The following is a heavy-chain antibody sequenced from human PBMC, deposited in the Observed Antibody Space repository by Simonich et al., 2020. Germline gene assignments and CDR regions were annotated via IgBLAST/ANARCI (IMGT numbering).Heavy chain of an antibody. Sequence: QVQLVQSGAEVKKPGASVKVSCKASGYTFTSYGISWVRQAPGKGLEWMGRMSAYNGNTNYDKKLQGRDTITTDTSTSTAYMELRSLRSDDTAVYYCARASRGTWWYYYFDYWGQGTLVTVSS. CDR1: GYTFTSYG. CDR3: ARASRGTWWYYYFDY. J-gene: IGHJ4*02. V-gene: IGHV1-18*01. D-gene: IGHD2-15*01. CDR2: MSAYNGNT.